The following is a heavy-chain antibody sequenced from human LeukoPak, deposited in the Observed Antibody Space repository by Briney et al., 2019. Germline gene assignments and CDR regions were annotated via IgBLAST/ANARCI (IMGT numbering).Heavy chain of an antibody. CDR2: INPSGGST. Sequence: GASVKVSCKASGYTFTSYYMHWVRQAPGQGLEWMGIINPSGGSTSYAQKFQGRVTMTRDMSTSTVYMELSSLRSENTAVYYCARDRDYDILTGYPGCLGYWGQGTLVTVSS. J-gene: IGHJ4*02. CDR3: ARDRDYDILTGYPGCLGY. V-gene: IGHV1-46*01. D-gene: IGHD3-9*01. CDR1: GYTFTSYY.